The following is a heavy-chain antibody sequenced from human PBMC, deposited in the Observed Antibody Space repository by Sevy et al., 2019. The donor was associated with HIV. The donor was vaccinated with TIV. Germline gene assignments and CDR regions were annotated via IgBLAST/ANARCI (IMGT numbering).Heavy chain of an antibody. CDR1: GDSVSSGSSC. D-gene: IGHD2-2*01. V-gene: IGHV4-61*01. CDR3: ATNSSTSALDS. Sequence: SETLSLTCTVSGDSVSSGSSCWSWIRQSPGRGLEWIGYMYYSGGTNYNPSLKSRVTLSVVTSKKQFSLKLSSVTAADTAVYYCATNSSTSALDSWGQGTLVTVSS. CDR2: MYYSGGT. J-gene: IGHJ4*02.